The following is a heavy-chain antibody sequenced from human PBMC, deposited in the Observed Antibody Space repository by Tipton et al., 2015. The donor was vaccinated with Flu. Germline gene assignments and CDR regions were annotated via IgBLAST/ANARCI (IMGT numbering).Heavy chain of an antibody. Sequence: GSLRLSCTVSGGSISSSSYYWGWIRQPPGKGLEWIGSIYYSGSTYYNPSLKSRVTISVDTSKNQFSLKLSSVTAADTAVYYCASIIAVAGTSRFDYWGQGTLVTVSS. CDR1: GGSISSSSYY. V-gene: IGHV4-39*01. J-gene: IGHJ4*02. CDR2: IYYSGST. D-gene: IGHD6-19*01. CDR3: ASIIAVAGTSRFDY.